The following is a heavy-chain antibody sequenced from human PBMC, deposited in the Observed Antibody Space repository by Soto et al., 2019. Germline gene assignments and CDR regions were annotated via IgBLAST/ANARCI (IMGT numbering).Heavy chain of an antibody. CDR1: GFTFSSYA. J-gene: IGHJ4*02. CDR2: ISGSGGST. Sequence: GGSLRLSCAASGFTFSSYAMSWVRQAPGKGLEWVSAISGSGGSTYYADSVKGRFTISRDNSKNTLYLQMNSLRAEDTAVYYFAKDRSITYYYDSSGYYPIEYWGQGSLITVSS. D-gene: IGHD3-22*01. V-gene: IGHV3-23*01. CDR3: AKDRSITYYYDSSGYYPIEY.